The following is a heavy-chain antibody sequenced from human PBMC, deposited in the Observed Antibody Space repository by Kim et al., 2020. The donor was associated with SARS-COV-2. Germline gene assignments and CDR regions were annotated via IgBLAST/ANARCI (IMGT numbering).Heavy chain of an antibody. CDR1: GGSISYYY. Sequence: SETLSLTCTVSGGSISYYYWTWIRQPPGKGLEWIGYVFDSGSTNHNPSLKSRVTISLGTSKKQFSLQLTSVTAADTAVYYCARGKYYYDGSGNPRFWYF. J-gene: IGHJ2*01. V-gene: IGHV4-59*01. D-gene: IGHD3-22*01. CDR2: VFDSGST. CDR3: ARGKYYYDGSGNPRFWYF.